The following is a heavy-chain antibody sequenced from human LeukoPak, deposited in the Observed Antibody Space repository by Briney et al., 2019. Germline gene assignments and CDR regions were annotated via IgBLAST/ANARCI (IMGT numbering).Heavy chain of an antibody. J-gene: IGHJ6*03. CDR2: INHSGST. CDR3: ARDQGLSPMNYYYYYYMDV. Sequence: SETLSLTCAVYGGSFSGYYWSWIRQPPGKGLEWIGEINHSGSTNYNPSLKSRVTISVDTSKNQFSLKLSSVTAADTAVYYCARDQGLSPMNYYYYYYMDVWGKGTTVTVSS. CDR1: GGSFSGYY. D-gene: IGHD3-22*01. V-gene: IGHV4-34*01.